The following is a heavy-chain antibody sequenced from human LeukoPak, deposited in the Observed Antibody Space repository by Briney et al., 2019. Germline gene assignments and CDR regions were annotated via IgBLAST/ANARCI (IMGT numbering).Heavy chain of an antibody. CDR1: GGTFSSYA. J-gene: IGHJ6*03. CDR3: ARDWLAYCGGDCYSDYCYYMDV. V-gene: IGHV1-69*13. D-gene: IGHD2-21*02. Sequence: GASVKVSCKASGGTFSSYAISWVRQAPGQGLEWMGGIIPIFGTANYAQKLQGRVTITAHESTSTAYMELSRLRSDDTAVYYCARDWLAYCGGDCYSDYCYYMDVWGKGTTVTVSS. CDR2: IIPIFGTA.